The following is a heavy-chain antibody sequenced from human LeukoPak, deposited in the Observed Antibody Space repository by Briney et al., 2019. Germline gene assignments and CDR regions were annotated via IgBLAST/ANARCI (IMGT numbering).Heavy chain of an antibody. CDR2: ISYDGSNI. CDR1: GFTFSSYA. CDR3: AKDPRLTATVYYYYYYYMDV. D-gene: IGHD6-25*01. V-gene: IGHV3-30*18. J-gene: IGHJ6*03. Sequence: GGSLRLSCAASGFTFSSYAMHWVRQAPGKALEWVAVISYDGSNIYYEDSVKGRFTISRENSKNTLYLQMNSLRPEDTAVYYCAKDPRLTATVYYYYYYYMDVWGKGTTVTVSS.